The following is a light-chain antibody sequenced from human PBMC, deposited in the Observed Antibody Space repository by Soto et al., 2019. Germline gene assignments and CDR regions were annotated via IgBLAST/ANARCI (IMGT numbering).Light chain of an antibody. CDR3: QHYQSGHPIA. CDR2: GAS. V-gene: IGKV3-20*01. CDR1: QSVGTR. Sequence: EILRTQSPDTLSLSPGERASLSCRAAQSVGTRLAWYQHKTGQAPRLLISGASSRATGIPDRFTGSGSETSFTLTISRLEPEDFALYYCQHYQSGHPIAFGQGTRLE. J-gene: IGKJ5*01.